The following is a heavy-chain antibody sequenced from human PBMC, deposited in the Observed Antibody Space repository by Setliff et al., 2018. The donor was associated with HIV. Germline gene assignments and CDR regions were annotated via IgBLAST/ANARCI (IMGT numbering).Heavy chain of an antibody. CDR1: GFTFSNYW. J-gene: IGHJ4*02. CDR2: INPNGRVI. V-gene: IGHV3-74*01. D-gene: IGHD2-21*02. Sequence: PGGSLRLSCAASGFTFSNYWMHWVRQIPGKGLVWVSRINPNGRVIDYADSVKGRFTISRDNAQNTLCLQMNNLRAGDASVYYCTRDIGGVDSYWGLGTLVTVSS. CDR3: TRDIGGVDSY.